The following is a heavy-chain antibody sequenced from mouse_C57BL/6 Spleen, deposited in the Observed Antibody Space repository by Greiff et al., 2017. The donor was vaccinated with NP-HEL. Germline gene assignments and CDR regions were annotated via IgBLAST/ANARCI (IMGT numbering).Heavy chain of an antibody. Sequence: EVKLMESGGGLVKPGGSLKLSCAASGFTFSDYGMHWVRQAPEKGLEWVAYISSGSSTIYYADTVKGRFPISRDNAKNTLFLQMTSLRSEDTAMYYCARGDYDGVYYAMDYWGQGTSVTVSS. CDR2: ISSGSSTI. V-gene: IGHV5-17*01. CDR1: GFTFSDYG. J-gene: IGHJ4*01. CDR3: ARGDYDGVYYAMDY. D-gene: IGHD2-4*01.